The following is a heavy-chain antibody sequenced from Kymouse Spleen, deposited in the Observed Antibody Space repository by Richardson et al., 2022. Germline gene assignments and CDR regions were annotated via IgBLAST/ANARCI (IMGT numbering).Heavy chain of an antibody. V-gene: IGHV4-39*01. Sequence: QLQLQESGPGLVKPSETLSLTCTVSGGSISSSSYYWGWIRQPPGKGLEWIGSIYYSGSTYYNPSLKSRVTISVDTSKNQFSLKLSSVTAADTAVYYCARGITGTRYYYYYGMDVWGQGTTVTVSS. J-gene: IGHJ6*02. CDR1: GGSISSSSYY. CDR2: IYYSGST. D-gene: IGHD1-7*01. CDR3: ARGITGTRYYYYYGMDV.